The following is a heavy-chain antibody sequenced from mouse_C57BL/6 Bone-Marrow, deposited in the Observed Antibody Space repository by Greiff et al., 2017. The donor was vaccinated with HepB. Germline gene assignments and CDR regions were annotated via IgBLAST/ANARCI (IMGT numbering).Heavy chain of an antibody. Sequence: EVMLVESGGGLVKPGGSLKLSCAASGFTFSDYGMHWVRQAPEKGLEWVAYISSGSSTIYYADTVKGRFTISRDNAKNTLFLQMTSLRSEDPAMYYCARSIQYYFDYWGQGTTLTVSS. CDR3: ARSIQYYFDY. CDR2: ISSGSSTI. V-gene: IGHV5-17*01. D-gene: IGHD2-10*02. J-gene: IGHJ2*01. CDR1: GFTFSDYG.